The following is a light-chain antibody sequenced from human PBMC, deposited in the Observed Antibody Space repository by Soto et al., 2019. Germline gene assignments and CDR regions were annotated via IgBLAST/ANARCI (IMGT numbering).Light chain of an antibody. J-gene: IGKJ5*01. V-gene: IGKV1-27*01. Sequence: DIQMTQSPSSLSASVGDRVTITCRASQGISNYLAWYQQKPGKVPKLLIYAASTLQSGVPSRFSGSGSGPDFTLTIRNLQPEDCAIYFCQQANSFPITSGQGTRLEIK. CDR2: AAS. CDR1: QGISNY. CDR3: QQANSFPIT.